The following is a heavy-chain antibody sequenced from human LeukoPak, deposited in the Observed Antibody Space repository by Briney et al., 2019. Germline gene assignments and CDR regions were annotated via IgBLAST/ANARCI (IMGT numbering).Heavy chain of an antibody. Sequence: GGSLRPSCAASGFTFSSYAMSWVRQAPGKGLEWVSAISGSGGSTYYADSVKGRFTISRDNSKNTLYLQMNSLRAEDTAVYYCAKDVKVGYFGGDFDYWGQGTLVTVSS. CDR2: ISGSGGST. CDR1: GFTFSSYA. CDR3: AKDVKVGYFGGDFDY. V-gene: IGHV3-23*01. D-gene: IGHD3-10*01. J-gene: IGHJ4*02.